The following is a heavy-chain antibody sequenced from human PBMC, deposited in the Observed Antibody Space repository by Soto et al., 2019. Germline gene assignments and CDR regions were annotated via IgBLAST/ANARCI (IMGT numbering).Heavy chain of an antibody. CDR2: IYYSGST. CDR1: GGSISSGGYY. D-gene: IGHD2-15*01. CDR3: ARKRGGSGVYFPH. Sequence: QVQLQESGPGLVKPSQTLSLTCTVSGGSISSGGYYWSWIRQHPGKGLEWIGYIYYSGSTYYNPSLKSRVTISVDQSKNQFSLKLSSVTAADTAGYYCARKRGGSGVYFPHWGQGTLVTVSS. V-gene: IGHV4-31*03. J-gene: IGHJ1*01.